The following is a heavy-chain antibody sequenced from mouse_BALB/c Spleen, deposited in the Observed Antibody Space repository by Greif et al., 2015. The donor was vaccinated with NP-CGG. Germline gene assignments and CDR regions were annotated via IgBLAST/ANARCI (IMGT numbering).Heavy chain of an antibody. CDR1: GFTFTDYY. Sequence: EVHLVESGGGLVQPGGSLRLSCATSGFTFTDYYMSWVRQPPGKALEWLGFIRNKANGYTTEYSASVKGRFTISRDNSQSILYLQMNTLRAEDSASYFCARDSYDYWYFDVWCAGTTVPVSS. J-gene: IGHJ1*01. CDR3: ARDSYDYWYFDV. V-gene: IGHV7-3*02. D-gene: IGHD2-12*01. CDR2: IRNKANGYTT.